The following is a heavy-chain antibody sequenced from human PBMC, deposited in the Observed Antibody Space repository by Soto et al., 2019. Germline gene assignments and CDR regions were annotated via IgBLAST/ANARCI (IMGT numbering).Heavy chain of an antibody. CDR2: ISYDGSNK. J-gene: IGHJ3*02. Sequence: QVQLVESGGGVVQPGRSLRLSCAASGFTFSSYGMHWVRQAPGKGLEWVAVISYDGSNKYYADSVKGRFTISRDNSKNTLYLQMNSLRAEDTAVYYCAKERLRYFDCLMGGDAFDIWGQGTMVTVSS. CDR1: GFTFSSYG. D-gene: IGHD3-9*01. V-gene: IGHV3-30*18. CDR3: AKERLRYFDCLMGGDAFDI.